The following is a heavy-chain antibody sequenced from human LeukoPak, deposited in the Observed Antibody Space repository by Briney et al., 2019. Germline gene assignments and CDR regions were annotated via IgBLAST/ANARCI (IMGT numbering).Heavy chain of an antibody. CDR1: GGSISSGDYY. Sequence: PSETLSLTRTVSGGSISSGDYYWSWIRQPPGKGLEWIGYIYYSGSTYYNPSLKSRVTISVDTSKNQFSLKLSSVTAADTAVYYCAGEEGRTDAFDIWGQGTMVTVSS. CDR3: AGEEGRTDAFDI. V-gene: IGHV4-30-4*01. J-gene: IGHJ3*02. D-gene: IGHD1-14*01. CDR2: IYYSGST.